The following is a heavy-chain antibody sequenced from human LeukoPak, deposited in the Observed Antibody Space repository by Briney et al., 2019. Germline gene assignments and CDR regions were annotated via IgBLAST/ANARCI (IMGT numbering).Heavy chain of an antibody. D-gene: IGHD3-22*01. CDR1: VFSFSDYY. CDR3: ARGDYESSGYYEV. Sequence: GGSLRLSCAASVFSFSDYYMSWGRQAPGKGLECISYRSSSSYTNYADSVKGRFTISRDNAKNSLYLQMNSLRAEDTAVYYCARGDYESSGYYEVWGQGTLVTVSS. CDR2: RSSSSYT. J-gene: IGHJ4*02. V-gene: IGHV3-11*05.